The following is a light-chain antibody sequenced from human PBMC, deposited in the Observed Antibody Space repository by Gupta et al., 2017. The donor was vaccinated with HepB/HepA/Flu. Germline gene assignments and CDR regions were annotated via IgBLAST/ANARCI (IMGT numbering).Light chain of an antibody. CDR3: QQSYITRT. Sequence: DIQMTQSPSSLSASIGDRVTITCRASQSISNYLNWYQLKPGKAPKLLTYAASSLQSGVPSRFSGSGSGTDFTLTISSLQPEDFATYYCQQSYITRTFGQGTKVEIK. V-gene: IGKV1-39*01. J-gene: IGKJ1*01. CDR2: AAS. CDR1: QSISNY.